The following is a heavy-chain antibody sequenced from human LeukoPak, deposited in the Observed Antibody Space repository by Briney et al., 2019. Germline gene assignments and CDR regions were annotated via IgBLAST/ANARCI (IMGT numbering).Heavy chain of an antibody. CDR3: TRGEAAVDY. Sequence: GGSLRLSCAASGFTFSSYGMHWVRQAPGKGLEWVAFTRYDGSNKYDADSVKGRFTISRDNSKNTLYLQMNSLKTEDTAVYYCTRGEAAVDYWGQGTLVTVSS. V-gene: IGHV3-30*02. CDR1: GFTFSSYG. J-gene: IGHJ4*02. D-gene: IGHD6-13*01. CDR2: TRYDGSNK.